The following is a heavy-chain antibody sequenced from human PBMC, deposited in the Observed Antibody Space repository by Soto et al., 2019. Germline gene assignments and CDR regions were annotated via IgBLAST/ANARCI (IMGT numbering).Heavy chain of an antibody. CDR3: AKTANGWFSAFDI. CDR1: GFTFSSYA. V-gene: IGHV3-23*01. Sequence: EVQLLESGGGLVQPGASLRHSCAASGFTFSSYAMSWVRQAPGKGLEWVSAISGSGGTTYYADSVKGRFTFSRDNSKNTLYLQMNSLRAEDTAVYYCAKTANGWFSAFDIWGQGTMVTVSS. J-gene: IGHJ3*02. CDR2: ISGSGGTT. D-gene: IGHD6-19*01.